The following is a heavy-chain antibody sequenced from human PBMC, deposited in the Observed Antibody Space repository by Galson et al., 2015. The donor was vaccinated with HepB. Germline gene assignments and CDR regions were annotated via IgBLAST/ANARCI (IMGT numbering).Heavy chain of an antibody. Sequence: SLRLSCAASGFTFSSYSMNWVRQAPGKGLEWVSYISSSSSTIYYADSVKGRFTISRDNAKNSLYLQMNSLRDEDTAVYYCARDPPQYYYGSGSGGAFDIWGQGTMVTVSS. V-gene: IGHV3-48*02. CDR1: GFTFSSYS. J-gene: IGHJ3*02. CDR2: ISSSSSTI. D-gene: IGHD3-10*01. CDR3: ARDPPQYYYGSGSGGAFDI.